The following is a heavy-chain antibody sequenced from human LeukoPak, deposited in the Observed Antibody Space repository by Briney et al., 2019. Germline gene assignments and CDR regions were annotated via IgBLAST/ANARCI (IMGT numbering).Heavy chain of an antibody. J-gene: IGHJ4*02. Sequence: PGGSLRLSCAASGFTFSSYSMNWVRQAPGKGLEWVSYISSGSSTVYYADSVKGRFTISRDNAKNSLYLQMNSLRAEDTAVYYCASHPNDEGYSSGWYYFDYWGQGTLVTVSS. CDR3: ASHPNDEGYSSGWYYFDY. V-gene: IGHV3-48*01. CDR1: GFTFSSYS. CDR2: ISSGSSTV. D-gene: IGHD6-19*01.